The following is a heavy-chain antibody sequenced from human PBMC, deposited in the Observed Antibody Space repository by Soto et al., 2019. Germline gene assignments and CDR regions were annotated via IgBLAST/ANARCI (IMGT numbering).Heavy chain of an antibody. CDR2: IDLDTGNT. CDR3: AKGGSSWTEWFDP. V-gene: IGHV1-2*02. J-gene: IGHJ5*02. Sequence: ASVKVSCKASGHTFSGHHMHWVRQAPGHGLEWMTYIDLDTGNTASSQKFRGRVTMTRDTSISAAYMELSRLTSDDTAVYYCAKGGSSWTEWFDPWGQGTLVT. D-gene: IGHD6-13*01. CDR1: GHTFSGHH.